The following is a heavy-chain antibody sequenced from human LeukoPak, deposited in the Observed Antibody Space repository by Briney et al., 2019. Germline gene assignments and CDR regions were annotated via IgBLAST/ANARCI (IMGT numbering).Heavy chain of an antibody. V-gene: IGHV3-20*04. D-gene: IGHD3-3*01. Sequence: GGSLRLSCAASGLTFSRYWMSWVRQAPGKGLEWVSGINWKGDSTGYADSVRGRFTISRDTAKNSLSLQMNSLRAEDTALYYCARSYTRAYYGFDFWGQGTVVTVSS. J-gene: IGHJ4*02. CDR3: ARSYTRAYYGFDF. CDR1: GLTFSRYW. CDR2: INWKGDST.